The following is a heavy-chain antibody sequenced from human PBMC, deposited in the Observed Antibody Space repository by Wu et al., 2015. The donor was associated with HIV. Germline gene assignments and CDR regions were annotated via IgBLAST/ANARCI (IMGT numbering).Heavy chain of an antibody. CDR2: MSPSSGDT. D-gene: IGHD6-19*01. CDR3: ARAQRPVADALELDY. Sequence: QVQLVQSGAEVKKPGASVKVSCKASGYTFTNFDINWVRLATGQGLEYMGWMSPSSGDTGYAQKSQGRVIMSRDTSITTDFIELSSLTLDDTAVYYCARAQRPVADALELDYWGQGTLVTVSS. CDR1: GYTFTNFD. V-gene: IGHV1-8*01. J-gene: IGHJ4*02.